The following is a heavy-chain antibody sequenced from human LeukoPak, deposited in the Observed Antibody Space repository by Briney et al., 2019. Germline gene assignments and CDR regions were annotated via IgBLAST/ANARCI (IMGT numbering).Heavy chain of an antibody. CDR2: INDYTGDT. J-gene: IGHJ6*02. D-gene: IGHD3-22*01. CDR3: ARGRIAKIVVVHSFSYGMDV. V-gene: IGHV4-34*01. Sequence: PSETLSLTCTVYAGSFTDYFWTWLRQSQGKGLVWIGEINDYTGDTKHKLSLNSRVSVSLEKSKNHFSVELRSVTAADTAVYYCARGRIAKIVVVHSFSYGMDVWGQGTTVTVSS. CDR1: AGSFTDYF.